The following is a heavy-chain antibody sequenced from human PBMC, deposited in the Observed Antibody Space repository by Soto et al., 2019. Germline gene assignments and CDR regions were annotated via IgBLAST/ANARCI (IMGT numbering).Heavy chain of an antibody. J-gene: IGHJ4*02. V-gene: IGHV3-23*01. CDR1: GFTFSSYA. CDR3: AKDHRHYYDSSGYYYVNPYFDY. CDR2: ISGSGGST. D-gene: IGHD3-22*01. Sequence: GGSLRLSCAASGFTFSSYAMSWVRQAPGKGLEWVSAISGSGGSTYYADSVKGRFTISRDNSKNTLYLQMNSLRAEDTAVYYCAKDHRHYYDSSGYYYVNPYFDYWGQGTLVTVSS.